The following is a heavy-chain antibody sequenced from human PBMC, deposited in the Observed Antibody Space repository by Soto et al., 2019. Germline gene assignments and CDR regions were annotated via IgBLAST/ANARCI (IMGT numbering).Heavy chain of an antibody. Sequence: PGGSLRLSCAASGFTFSSYSMKWVRQAPGKGLEWVSHISSSSTGMYYADSVKGRFIISRDNAKNSLYLQMNNLRDEDTAVCYCTRAGRGAVVVGDLGYFYYGMDVWGQGTTVTVSS. CDR1: GFTFSSYS. D-gene: IGHD2-15*01. V-gene: IGHV3-48*02. CDR2: ISSSSTGM. J-gene: IGHJ6*02. CDR3: TRAGRGAVVVGDLGYFYYGMDV.